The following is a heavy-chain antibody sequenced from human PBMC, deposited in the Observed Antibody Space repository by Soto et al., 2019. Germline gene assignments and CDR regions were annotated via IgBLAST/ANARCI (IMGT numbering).Heavy chain of an antibody. Sequence: SETLSLTCTVSGGSISSYYWSWIRQPPGKGLEWIGYIYYSGSTNYNPSLKSRVTISVDTSKNQFSLKLSSVTAADTAVYYCARGVLRYFDWLLERFDYWGQGTLVTVSS. CDR3: ARGVLRYFDWLLERFDY. CDR1: GGSISSYY. V-gene: IGHV4-59*01. J-gene: IGHJ4*02. CDR2: IYYSGST. D-gene: IGHD3-9*01.